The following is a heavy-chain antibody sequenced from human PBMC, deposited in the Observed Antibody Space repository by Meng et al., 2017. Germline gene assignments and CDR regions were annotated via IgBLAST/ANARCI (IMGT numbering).Heavy chain of an antibody. J-gene: IGHJ6*02. D-gene: IGHD4-17*01. Sequence: SLKISCAASGFTVNDCDMHWVRQAPGKGLEWVSGISWNSDSICYEDAVNRRFTITRDNDNNALYLQMSSLTAEYAALYYCTKDNPAGDYVHYYGMDVWGQGTTVTVSS. V-gene: IGHV3-9*01. CDR2: ISWNSDSI. CDR1: GFTVNDCD. CDR3: TKDNPAGDYVHYYGMDV.